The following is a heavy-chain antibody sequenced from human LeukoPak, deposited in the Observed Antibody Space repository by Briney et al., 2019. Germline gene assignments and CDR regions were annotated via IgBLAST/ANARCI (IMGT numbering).Heavy chain of an antibody. J-gene: IGHJ4*02. V-gene: IGHV3-48*03. CDR1: GFTFTGHE. CDR2: ISGSGSPS. CDR3: ARGFRDTAMFLDF. Sequence: GGSLRLSCAASGFTFTGHEMNWVRQAPGKGLEWLSCISGSGSPSYYADSVKGRFTTSRDDAKNSLYLQMNSLRAEDTAIYYCARGFRDTAMFLDFWGKGTLVTVSS. D-gene: IGHD5-18*01.